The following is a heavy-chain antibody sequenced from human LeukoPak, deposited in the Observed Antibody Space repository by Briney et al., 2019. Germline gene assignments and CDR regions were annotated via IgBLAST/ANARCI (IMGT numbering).Heavy chain of an antibody. CDR2: MNPNSGNT. J-gene: IGHJ4*02. D-gene: IGHD3-3*01. CDR3: ARAYDFWSGYYPFDY. Sequence: GASVKVSCKASGYTFTSYDINWVRQATGQGLEWMGWMNPNSGNTGYAQKFQGRVTITMNTSISTAYMELSSLRSEDTAVYYCARAYDFWSGYYPFDYWGQGTLVTVSS. V-gene: IGHV1-8*03. CDR1: GYTFTSYD.